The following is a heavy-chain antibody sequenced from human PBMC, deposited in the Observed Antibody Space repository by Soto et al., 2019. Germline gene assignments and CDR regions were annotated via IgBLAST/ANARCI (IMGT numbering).Heavy chain of an antibody. J-gene: IGHJ5*02. CDR2: TTYDGSNQ. CDR1: GFIFSSYT. D-gene: IGHD6-19*01. CDR3: SRGYSITDAHCQYSSACDWFDP. Sequence: HVQLVESGGGVVQPGGSLRLSCAASGFIFSSYTMHWVRQAPGKGLEWVALTTYDGSNQYYAESVKGRFTISRDNSMXTXXXKXHSLRVADTAVYSGSRGYSITDAHCQYSSACDWFDPWGQGAAVTVSS. V-gene: IGHV3-30-3*01.